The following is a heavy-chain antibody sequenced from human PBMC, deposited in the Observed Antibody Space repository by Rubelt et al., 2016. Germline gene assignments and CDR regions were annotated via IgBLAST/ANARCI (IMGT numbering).Heavy chain of an antibody. CDR1: GGSFSGYY. D-gene: IGHD3-9*01. Sequence: QVQLQQWGAGLLKPSETLSLTCAVYGGSFSGYYWSWIRQPPGKGLEWIGEINHSGSTNYNPSLKSRVTISLDMSKNQFSLKLSSVTAADTAVYYCARDSILTGFGYWGQGTLVTVSS. CDR2: INHSGST. V-gene: IGHV4-34*01. J-gene: IGHJ4*02. CDR3: ARDSILTGFGY.